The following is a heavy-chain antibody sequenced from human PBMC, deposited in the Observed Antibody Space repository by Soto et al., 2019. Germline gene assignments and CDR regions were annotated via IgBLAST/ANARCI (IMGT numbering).Heavy chain of an antibody. CDR3: ARVLRRSYYYYYGMDV. V-gene: IGHV1-69*06. CDR1: GGTFSSYA. CDR2: IIPIFGTA. Sequence: SVKVSCKASGGTFSSYAISWVRQAPGQGLEWMGGIIPIFGTANYAQKFQGRVTITADKSTSTAYMELRSLRSDDTAVYYCARVLRRSYYYYYGMDVWGQGTTVTVSS. D-gene: IGHD4-17*01. J-gene: IGHJ6*02.